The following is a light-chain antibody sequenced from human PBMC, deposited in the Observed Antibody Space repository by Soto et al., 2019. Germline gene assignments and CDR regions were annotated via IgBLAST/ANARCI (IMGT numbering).Light chain of an antibody. Sequence: QSVVTQPPSASGTPGQRVTISCSGSSSNVGSNTVDWYQLLPGTAPKLLIYHNNQRPSGVPDRLSGSKSGTSASLAISVLQSEDEADYYCAVWDDTLKAVVFGGGTKLTVL. CDR1: SSNVGSNT. V-gene: IGLV1-44*01. J-gene: IGLJ2*01. CDR3: AVWDDTLKAVV. CDR2: HNN.